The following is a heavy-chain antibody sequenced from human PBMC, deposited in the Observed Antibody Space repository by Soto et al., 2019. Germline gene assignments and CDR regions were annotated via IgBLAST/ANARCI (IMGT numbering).Heavy chain of an antibody. D-gene: IGHD4-4*01. CDR3: AKDPDSTTVTKYYFDY. V-gene: IGHV3-23*01. CDR2: ISGSGGST. J-gene: IGHJ4*02. Sequence: GGSLRLSCAASGFTFSSYAMSWVRQAPGKGLEWVSAISGSGGSTYYADSVKGRFTISRDNSKNTLYLQMNSLRAEDTAVYYCAKDPDSTTVTKYYFDYWGQGTLVTVSS. CDR1: GFTFSSYA.